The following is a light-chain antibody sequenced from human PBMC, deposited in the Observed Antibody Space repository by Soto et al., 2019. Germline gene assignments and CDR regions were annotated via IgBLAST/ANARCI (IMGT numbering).Light chain of an antibody. CDR3: CSYAGSSFYV. J-gene: IGLJ1*01. CDR2: EGS. V-gene: IGLV2-23*01. CDR1: SSDVGSYNL. Sequence: QSVLTQPASLSGSPGQSITISCTGTSSDVGSYNLVSWYQQHPGKAPKLMIYEGSKRPSGVSNRFSGSKSGNTASLTISGLQAEDEADYYCCSYAGSSFYVFGTGTKVTAL.